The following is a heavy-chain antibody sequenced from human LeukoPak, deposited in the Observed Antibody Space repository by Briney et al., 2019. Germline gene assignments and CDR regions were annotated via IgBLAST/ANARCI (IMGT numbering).Heavy chain of an antibody. J-gene: IGHJ4*02. CDR3: ARVGDRSGNGYSX. CDR2: ISRSGGNT. V-gene: IGHV3-64*01. Sequence: PGGSLRLSCAASGFTISRSSMHWVRQALGKGLEFVSAISRSGGNTYYANSVKGRFTISRDTSKNTLYLQVGSLRVEDMAVYYCARVGDRSGNGYSXWGQGTLVTVXX. CDR1: GFTISRSS. D-gene: IGHD2-2*03.